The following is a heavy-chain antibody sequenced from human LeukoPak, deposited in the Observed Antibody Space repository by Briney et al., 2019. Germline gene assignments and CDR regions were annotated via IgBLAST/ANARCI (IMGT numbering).Heavy chain of an antibody. V-gene: IGHV1-69*04. D-gene: IGHD2-2*01. J-gene: IGHJ6*02. CDR1: GGTFSSYA. CDR3: ASWLGYCSSTSCRAPSYYYYGMDV. Sequence: ASVKVSCKASGGTFSSYAISWVRQAPGQGLEWMGRTIPIFGIANYAQKFQGRVTITADKSTSTAYMELSSLRSEDTAVYYCASWLGYCSSTSCRAPSYYYYGMDVWGQGTTVTVSS. CDR2: TIPIFGIA.